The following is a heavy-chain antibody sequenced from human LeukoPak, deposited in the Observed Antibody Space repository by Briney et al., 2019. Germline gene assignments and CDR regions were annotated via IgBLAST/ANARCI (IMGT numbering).Heavy chain of an antibody. V-gene: IGHV1-69*05. D-gene: IGHD2-21*02. Sequence: SVKVSCKASGGTLSSYTISWVRQAPGQGLEWMGGIIPIFGTANYAQKFQGRVTITTDESTSTAYMELSSLRSEDTAVYYCARAQTPIAYCGGDCSHNLDYWGQGTLVTVSS. CDR3: ARAQTPIAYCGGDCSHNLDY. CDR2: IIPIFGTA. CDR1: GGTLSSYT. J-gene: IGHJ4*02.